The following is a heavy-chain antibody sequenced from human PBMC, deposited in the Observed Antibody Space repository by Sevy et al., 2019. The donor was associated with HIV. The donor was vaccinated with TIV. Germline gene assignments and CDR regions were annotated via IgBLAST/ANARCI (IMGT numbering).Heavy chain of an antibody. CDR2: VSYDGSTK. CDR3: AKESKATDSAFDL. J-gene: IGHJ3*01. D-gene: IGHD6-6*01. Sequence: EGSLRLSCAASGFTFSNYGMHWVLQAPGKELEWVAVVSYDGSTKYYADFVKGRFTISRDNSKNTVYLQMNTLRTEDTAVFYCAKESKATDSAFDLWGQGTMVTVSS. CDR1: GFTFSNYG. V-gene: IGHV3-30*18.